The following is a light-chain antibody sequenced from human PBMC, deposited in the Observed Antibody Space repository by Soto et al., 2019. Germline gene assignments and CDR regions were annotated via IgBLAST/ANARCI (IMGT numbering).Light chain of an antibody. J-gene: IGKJ1*01. CDR3: QQYDKWPRT. CDR1: QSFTTN. V-gene: IGKV3-15*01. CDR2: GAF. Sequence: ENVLTQSPDTLSLSPGERATLSCRASQSFTTNLAWYQQKPGQAPRLLFYGAFTRVTGIPARFSGSGSGTEFTLTISNLQSEDFAVYHCQQYDKWPRTFGQGTKVDIK.